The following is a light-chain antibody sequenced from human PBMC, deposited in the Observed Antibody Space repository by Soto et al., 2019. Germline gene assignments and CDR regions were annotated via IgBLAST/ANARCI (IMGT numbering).Light chain of an antibody. Sequence: QAVVTQPPSVSGAPGQRVTISCTGSSSNIGAGYDVHWYQHLSGTAPKLLISGNNNRPSGVPDRFSGSKSGTSPSLAISGLQREDEADYHCQSYKSPQSGGVFGGGTKLTVL. CDR3: QSYKSPQSGGV. J-gene: IGLJ2*01. CDR2: GNN. CDR1: SSNIGAGYD. V-gene: IGLV1-40*01.